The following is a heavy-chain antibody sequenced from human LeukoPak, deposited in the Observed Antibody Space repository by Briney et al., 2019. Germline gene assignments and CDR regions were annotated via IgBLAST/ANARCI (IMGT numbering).Heavy chain of an antibody. V-gene: IGHV4-59*08. CDR1: GGSISSYY. J-gene: IGHJ3*02. CDR2: IYYSGST. CDR3: ARSKAYCSSTSCPHDASDI. D-gene: IGHD2-2*01. Sequence: SETLSLTCTVSGGSISSYYWSWIRQPPGKGLEWIGYIYYSGSTNYNPSLKGRVTISVDTSKNQFSLKLSSVTAADTAVYYCARSKAYCSSTSCPHDASDIWGQGTMVTVSS.